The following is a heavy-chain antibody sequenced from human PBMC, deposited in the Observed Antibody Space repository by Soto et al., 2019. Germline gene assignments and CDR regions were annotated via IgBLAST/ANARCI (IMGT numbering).Heavy chain of an antibody. D-gene: IGHD6-19*01. CDR1: GYTFTSYA. V-gene: IGHV1-3*01. CDR2: INAGNGNT. CDR3: ARESSVAEAWVHAFDI. J-gene: IGHJ3*02. Sequence: GASVKVSCKASGYTFTSYAMHWVRQAPGQRLEWMGWINAGNGNTKYSQKFQGRVTITRDTSASTAYMELSSLRSEDTAVYYCARESSVAEAWVHAFDIWGQGTMVTVSS.